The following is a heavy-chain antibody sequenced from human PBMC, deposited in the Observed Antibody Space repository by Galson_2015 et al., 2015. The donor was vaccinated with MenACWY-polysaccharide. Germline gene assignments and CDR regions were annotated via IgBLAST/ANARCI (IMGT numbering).Heavy chain of an antibody. CDR3: ARVRYSTGKYQFDY. D-gene: IGHD2-2*01. J-gene: IGHJ4*02. CDR2: IGGSGSNT. V-gene: IGHV3-23*01. CDR1: GFTFSNYA. Sequence: LRLSCAASGFTFSNYAMSWVRQAPGKGLEWVSTIGGSGSNTHYADSVKGRFTISRDNSKNTLSLQMNSLRAEDTAVYYCARVRYSTGKYQFDYWGQGTLVAVSS.